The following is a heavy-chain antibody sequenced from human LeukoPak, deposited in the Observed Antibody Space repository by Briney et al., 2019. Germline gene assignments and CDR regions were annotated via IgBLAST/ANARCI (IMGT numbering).Heavy chain of an antibody. CDR1: ELTFNSNA. D-gene: IGHD1-26*01. J-gene: IGHJ5*02. CDR3: AKAATWAYNWFDP. CDR2: ISGSGSTT. Sequence: GGSLRLSCAASELTFNSNAMSWVRQAPGKGLEWVSGISGSGSTTYYAGSVKGRFTISRDNSKNTLYLQMNSLRGDDTAVYYCAKAATWAYNWFDPWGQGTLVTVSS. V-gene: IGHV3-23*01.